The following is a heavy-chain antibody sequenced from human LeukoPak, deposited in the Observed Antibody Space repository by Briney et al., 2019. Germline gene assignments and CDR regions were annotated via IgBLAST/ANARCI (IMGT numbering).Heavy chain of an antibody. CDR2: ISYDGSNK. D-gene: IGHD1-7*01. V-gene: IGHV3-30*01. J-gene: IGHJ4*02. CDR3: ARGMRLELLWPPFDY. CDR1: GFTFSSYA. Sequence: GGSLRLSCAASGFTFSSYAMHWVRQAPGKGLEWVAVISYDGSNKYYADSVKGRFTISRDNSKNTLYLQMNSLRAEDTAVYYCARGMRLELLWPPFDYWGQGTLVTVSS.